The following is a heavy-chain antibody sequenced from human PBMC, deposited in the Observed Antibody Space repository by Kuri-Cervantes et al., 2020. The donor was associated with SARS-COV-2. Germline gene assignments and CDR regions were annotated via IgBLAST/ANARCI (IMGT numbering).Heavy chain of an antibody. CDR2: ISYDGSNK. V-gene: IGHV3-30*18. CDR1: GFTVSSYG. J-gene: IGHJ6*02. D-gene: IGHD3-3*01. Sequence: GESLKISCAASGFTVSSYGMHWVRQAPGKGLEWVAVISYDGSNKYYADSVKGRFTISRDNSKNTLYLQMNSLRAEDTAVYYCAKGLYYDFWSGYLSYYGMDVWGQGTTVTVSS. CDR3: AKGLYYDFWSGYLSYYGMDV.